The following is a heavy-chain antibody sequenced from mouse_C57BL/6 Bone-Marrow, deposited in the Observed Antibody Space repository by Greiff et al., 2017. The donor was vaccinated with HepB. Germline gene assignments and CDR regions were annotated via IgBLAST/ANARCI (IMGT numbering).Heavy chain of an antibody. CDR3: ARYYYGSSYLYYYAMDY. Sequence: QVQLQQPGAELVKPGASVKLSCKASGYTFTSYWMQWVNQRPGQGLEWIGEIDPSDSYTNYNQKFKGKATLTVDTSSSTAYMQLSSLTSEDSAVYYCARYYYGSSYLYYYAMDYWGQGTSVTVSS. D-gene: IGHD1-1*01. V-gene: IGHV1-50*01. J-gene: IGHJ4*01. CDR2: IDPSDSYT. CDR1: GYTFTSYW.